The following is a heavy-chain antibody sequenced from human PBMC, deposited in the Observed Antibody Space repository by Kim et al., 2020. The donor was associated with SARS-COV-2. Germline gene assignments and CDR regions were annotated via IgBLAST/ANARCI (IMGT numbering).Heavy chain of an antibody. CDR1: GLALSDFY. D-gene: IGHD1-20*01. Sequence: GGSLRLSCAASGLALSDFYLSWVRQTPGKGLEWISYISTSGRITFYPDSVKGRFTISRDNSKNSLHLQMDSLRADDTAVYYCVTGITGNRGSEYWGQGTLVTVSS. CDR2: ISTSGRIT. CDR3: VTGITGNRGSEY. V-gene: IGHV3-11*01. J-gene: IGHJ4*02.